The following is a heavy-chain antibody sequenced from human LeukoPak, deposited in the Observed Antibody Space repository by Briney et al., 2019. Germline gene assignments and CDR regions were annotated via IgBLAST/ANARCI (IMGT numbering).Heavy chain of an antibody. J-gene: IGHJ4*02. CDR2: IIPIFGTA. D-gene: IGHD6-6*01. CDR3: ARERRPGRYSRSSESDY. CDR1: GGTFSSYA. Sequence: GASVKVSCKASGGTFSSYAISWVRQAPGQGLEWMGGIIPIFGTANYAQKFQGRVTITADESTSTVYMELSSLRSEDTAVYYCARERRPGRYSRSSESDYWGQGTLVTVSS. V-gene: IGHV1-69*13.